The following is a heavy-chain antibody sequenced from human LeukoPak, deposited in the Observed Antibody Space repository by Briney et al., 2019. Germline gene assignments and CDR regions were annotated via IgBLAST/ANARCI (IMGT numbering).Heavy chain of an antibody. D-gene: IGHD6-13*01. CDR3: ARGQQLITGDYYYYMDV. J-gene: IGHJ6*03. Sequence: GASVKVSCKASGYTFTGCFLHWVRQAPGQGLEWMGWINSDSGATNYAQRFQGRVTMTRDTSTSTVYMELSSLRSEDTAVYYCARGQQLITGDYYYYMDVWGKGTTVTVSS. V-gene: IGHV1-2*02. CDR1: GYTFTGCF. CDR2: INSDSGAT.